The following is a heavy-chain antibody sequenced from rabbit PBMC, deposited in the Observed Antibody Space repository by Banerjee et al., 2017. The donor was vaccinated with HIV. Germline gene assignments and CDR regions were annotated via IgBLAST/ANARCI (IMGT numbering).Heavy chain of an antibody. Sequence: QSLEESGGDLVKPGASLTLTCKASEFSFSSSYYMCWVRQAPGKGLEWIACIYNGDGSTYYASWVNGRFTISETSSTTVTLQMTSLTAADTATYFCARVGNDGNWDLWGPGTLVTVS. D-gene: IGHD2-1*01. CDR1: EFSFSSSYY. J-gene: IGHJ4*01. CDR3: ARVGNDGNWDL. CDR2: IYNGDGST. V-gene: IGHV1S40*01.